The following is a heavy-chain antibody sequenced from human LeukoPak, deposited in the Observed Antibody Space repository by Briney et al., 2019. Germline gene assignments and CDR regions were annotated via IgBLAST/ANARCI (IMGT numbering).Heavy chain of an antibody. CDR1: GFPLNTHW. J-gene: IGHJ4*02. Sequence: GGSLRLSCAASGFPLNTHWMHWVRPPPGKGLVWVSSINKDASIERYADSVKGRFTISRDNAGNTLYVEMNSLRAEDTAVYYCARAASAYNSDYYFDYWGQGTLVTVSS. D-gene: IGHD1-1*01. V-gene: IGHV3-74*01. CDR3: ARAASAYNSDYYFDY. CDR2: INKDASIE.